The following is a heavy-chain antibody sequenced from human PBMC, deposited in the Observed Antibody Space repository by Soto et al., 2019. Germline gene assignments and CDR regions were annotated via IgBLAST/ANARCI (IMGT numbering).Heavy chain of an antibody. Sequence: WETLSLTCTVSGDPISSYSLSWIRRPPGKGLEWIGNIHYNGNTKYSPSLKSRVTMSVDTSKNHFSLKLISVTTADTAVYFCEREGNLGRWIQPIDSWGQGTLVTVSS. V-gene: IGHV4-59*01. J-gene: IGHJ4*02. CDR3: EREGNLGRWIQPIDS. D-gene: IGHD2-2*03. CDR2: IHYNGNT. CDR1: GDPISSYS.